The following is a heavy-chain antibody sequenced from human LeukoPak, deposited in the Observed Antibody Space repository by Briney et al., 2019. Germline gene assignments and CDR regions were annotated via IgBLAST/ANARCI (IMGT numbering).Heavy chain of an antibody. D-gene: IGHD6-13*01. CDR2: MNPNSGNT. J-gene: IGHJ6*03. CDR3: ARVTAAAGTGNSYYYYYMDV. V-gene: IGHV1-8*01. CDR1: GYTFTSYD. Sequence: ASVKVSCKASGYTFTSYDINWVRQAPGQGLEWMGWMNPNSGNTGYAQKFQGRVTMTRNTSISTAYMELSSLRSEDTAVYYCARVTAAAGTGNSYYYYYMDVWGKGTTVTVSS.